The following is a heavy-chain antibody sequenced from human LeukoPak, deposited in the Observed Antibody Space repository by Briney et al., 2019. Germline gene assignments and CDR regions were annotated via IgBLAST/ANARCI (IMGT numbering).Heavy chain of an antibody. Sequence: ERSLRLSCAASGCTFSSYAMHWVRQAPGKGLEWVAVKSYDGSNKYYADSVKGRFTISRDNSKNTLYLQMNSLRAEDTAVYYCARYGIRYSGYDIDYWGQGTLVTVSS. J-gene: IGHJ4*02. V-gene: IGHV3-30-3*01. CDR2: KSYDGSNK. CDR1: GCTFSSYA. CDR3: ARYGIRYSGYDIDY. D-gene: IGHD5-12*01.